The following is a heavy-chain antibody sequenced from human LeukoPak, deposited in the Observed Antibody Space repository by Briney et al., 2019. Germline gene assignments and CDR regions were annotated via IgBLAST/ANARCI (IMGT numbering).Heavy chain of an antibody. D-gene: IGHD3-3*01. Sequence: GGSLRLSCAASGFTFSSYSMNWVRQAPGKGLEWVSYISSSSSTIYYADSVKGRFTISRDNAKNSLYLQMNSLRAEDTAVYYCARDSYDFWSGSGYYFDYWGQGTLVTVSS. CDR1: GFTFSSYS. J-gene: IGHJ4*02. CDR2: ISSSSSTI. V-gene: IGHV3-48*01. CDR3: ARDSYDFWSGSGYYFDY.